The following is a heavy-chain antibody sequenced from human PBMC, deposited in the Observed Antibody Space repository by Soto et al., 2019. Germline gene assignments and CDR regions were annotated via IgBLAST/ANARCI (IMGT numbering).Heavy chain of an antibody. V-gene: IGHV4-34*01. CDR2: VKDGGHT. CDR3: ARGQEGVVATH. D-gene: IGHD5-12*01. J-gene: IGHJ4*02. Sequence: QVQLQQWGAGLLKPSETLSLNCAVTGGSLRGYYWSWIRQPPGKGLEWIGEVKDGGHTNYSPSLRGRVTRSPDTSNHQFSLRLNSVTAADTGVDYCARGQEGVVATHWDQGSLVTVSS. CDR1: GGSLRGYY.